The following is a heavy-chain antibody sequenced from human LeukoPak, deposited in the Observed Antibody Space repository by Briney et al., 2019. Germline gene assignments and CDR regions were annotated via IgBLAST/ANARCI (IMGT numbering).Heavy chain of an antibody. CDR2: IWYDGSNK. CDR1: GSTFSSYG. CDR3: ARQGGYNWFDP. Sequence: GGSLRLSCAASGSTFSSYGMHWVRQAPGKGLEWVAVIWYDGSNKYYADSVKGRFTISRDNSKNTLYLQMNSLRAEDTAVYYCARQGGYNWFDPWGQGTLVTVSS. J-gene: IGHJ5*02. D-gene: IGHD1-26*01. V-gene: IGHV3-33*01.